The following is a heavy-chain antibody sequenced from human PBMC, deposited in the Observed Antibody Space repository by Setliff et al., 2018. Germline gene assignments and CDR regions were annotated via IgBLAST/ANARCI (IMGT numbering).Heavy chain of an antibody. CDR2: ISSGST. J-gene: IGHJ3*02. CDR3: ARDPLTTTVRHAFDI. Sequence: SETLSLTCTVSGGSISVYYWTWFRQPPGKGLEWIGYISSGSTNYNPSLKSRVTISVDTSKNQFSLKLSSVTAADTAVYYCARDPLTTTVRHAFDIWGQGTMVTVSS. D-gene: IGHD4-4*01. V-gene: IGHV4-59*12. CDR1: GGSISVYY.